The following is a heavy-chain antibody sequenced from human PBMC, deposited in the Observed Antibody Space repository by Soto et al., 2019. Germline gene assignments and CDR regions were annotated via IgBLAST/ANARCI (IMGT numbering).Heavy chain of an antibody. D-gene: IGHD1-7*01. CDR1: GFTFSNYW. CDR3: ARDNWNSY. Sequence: EVQLVESGGGLVQPGGSLRLSCVASGFTFSNYWMHWVRQAPGKGLVWVSRSSTDESSTNYADSVTGRFTISRDNAMNTLYLQMNSLRSEDTAVYYCARDNWNSYWGQGTLVTVSS. V-gene: IGHV3-74*01. J-gene: IGHJ4*02. CDR2: SSTDESST.